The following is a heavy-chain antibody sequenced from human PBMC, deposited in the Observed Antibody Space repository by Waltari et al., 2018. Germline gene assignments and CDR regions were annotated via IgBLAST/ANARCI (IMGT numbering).Heavy chain of an antibody. D-gene: IGHD6-13*01. J-gene: IGHJ4*02. Sequence: QVQLVHSGAEVERPGASVRISCKASGYTFTHYYVHWLRQAPGRGFEWLGIIDPDGGGTTYAPKFRDRLSLTRDTSTSVLYMALDNLNSDDSAIYFCARGRGTLGQLLVTYWGQGTQVLVSS. CDR2: IDPDGGGT. CDR1: GYTFTHYY. V-gene: IGHV1-46*01. CDR3: ARGRGTLGQLLVTY.